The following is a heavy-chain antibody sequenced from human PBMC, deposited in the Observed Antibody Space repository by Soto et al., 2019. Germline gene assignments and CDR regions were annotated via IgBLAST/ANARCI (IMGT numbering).Heavy chain of an antibody. Sequence: GGSLRLSCAASGFTFSNAWMSWVRQAPGKGLEWVGRIKSKTDGGTTDYAAPVKGRFTISRDDSKNTLYLQMNSLKTEDTAVYYCTTDTTIVVVPAAIVDYWGQGTLVTVSS. J-gene: IGHJ4*02. CDR3: TTDTTIVVVPAAIVDY. V-gene: IGHV3-15*01. CDR2: IKSKTDGGTT. D-gene: IGHD2-2*01. CDR1: GFTFSNAW.